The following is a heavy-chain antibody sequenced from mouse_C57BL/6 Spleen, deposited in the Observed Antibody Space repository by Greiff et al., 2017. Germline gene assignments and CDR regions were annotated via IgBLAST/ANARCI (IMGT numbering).Heavy chain of an antibody. V-gene: IGHV1-80*01. CDR2: IYPGDGDT. Sequence: VQLQQSGAELVKPGASVKISCKASGYAFSSYWMNWVKQRPGKGLEWIGQIYPGDGDTNYNGKFKGKATLTADKASSTAYMQLSSLTSEESAVYFCARWGNYAMDDWGKGTTVTVSS. J-gene: IGHJ4*01. CDR3: ARWGNYAMDD. CDR1: GYAFSSYW.